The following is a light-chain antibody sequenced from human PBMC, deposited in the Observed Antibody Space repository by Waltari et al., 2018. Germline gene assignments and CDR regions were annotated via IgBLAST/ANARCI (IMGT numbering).Light chain of an antibody. CDR1: SSDIGRYNS. J-gene: IGLJ2*01. Sequence: QSALTQPASVSGSPGQSITISCPGTSSDIGRYNSVSWYKHHPGKAPKLMIFDVNNRPSGVSNRFSGSKSGNTASLTISGLQAEDEADYYCSSYTTTSSLLVVFGGGTKLTVL. CDR2: DVN. V-gene: IGLV2-14*03. CDR3: SSYTTTSSLLVV.